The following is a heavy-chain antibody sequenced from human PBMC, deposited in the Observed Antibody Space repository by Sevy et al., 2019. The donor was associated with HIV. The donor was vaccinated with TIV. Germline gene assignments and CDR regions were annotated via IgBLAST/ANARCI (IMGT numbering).Heavy chain of an antibody. Sequence: GGSLRLSCVVSGISFTTSGMHWVRQAPGKGLEWVAVISYHGRDKFYAESVKGRSTVSRDNSKIMLYLQMNSVRAEDTAVYYCAKDFTGYNGMDVWGQGTMVTVSS. D-gene: IGHD3-9*01. CDR3: AKDFTGYNGMDV. CDR2: ISYHGRDK. V-gene: IGHV3-30*18. CDR1: GISFTTSG. J-gene: IGHJ6*02.